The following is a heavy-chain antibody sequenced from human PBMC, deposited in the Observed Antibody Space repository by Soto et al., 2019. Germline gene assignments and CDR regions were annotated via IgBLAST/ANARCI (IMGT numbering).Heavy chain of an antibody. D-gene: IGHD2-15*01. J-gene: IGHJ3*02. CDR1: GFTFSSYG. Sequence: QVQLVESGGGVVQPGRSLRLFCAASGFTFSSYGMHWVRQTPGKGLEWVAVIAYDGSNIYYADSVKGRFTISRDNSKNTLYLQMNSLRAEDTAVYYCAKDRYCSGGNCYFDAFDIWGQGTMVTVSS. CDR3: AKDRYCSGGNCYFDAFDI. V-gene: IGHV3-30*18. CDR2: IAYDGSNI.